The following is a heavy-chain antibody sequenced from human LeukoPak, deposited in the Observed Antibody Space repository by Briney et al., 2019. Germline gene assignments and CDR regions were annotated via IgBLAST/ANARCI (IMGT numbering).Heavy chain of an antibody. CDR1: GFAFSDSA. D-gene: IGHD6-13*01. J-gene: IGHJ4*02. V-gene: IGHV3-23*01. CDR3: ASRPSNTWAGPLDF. CDR2: SRADDYST. Sequence: GGSLRLSCVAPGFAFSDSAMSWVRLTAGKGLEWVSLSRADDYSTYYADSVKGRFTISRDNPKNTMYLQMNSLRAEDTAIYYCASRPSNTWAGPLDFWGQGTLVTVSS.